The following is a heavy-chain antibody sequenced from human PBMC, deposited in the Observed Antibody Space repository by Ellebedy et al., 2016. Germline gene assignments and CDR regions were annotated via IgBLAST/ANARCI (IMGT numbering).Heavy chain of an antibody. D-gene: IGHD3-9*01. CDR1: GFTFSSQG. Sequence: GESLKISXAASGFTFSSQGMHWVRQAPGKGLEWLSTVSHDGSVEYYADSVKGRFTVSRDNSRNTVYLQLNNLRAEDTAVYYCAKPDIRITPGAGRPFDYWGQGTLVTVSS. CDR3: AKPDIRITPGAGRPFDY. V-gene: IGHV3-30*18. J-gene: IGHJ4*02. CDR2: VSHDGSVE.